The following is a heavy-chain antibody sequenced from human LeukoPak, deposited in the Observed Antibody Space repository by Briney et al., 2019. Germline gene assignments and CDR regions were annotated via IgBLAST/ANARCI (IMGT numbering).Heavy chain of an antibody. CDR2: IIPILGIA. V-gene: IGHV1-69*04. J-gene: IGHJ3*02. CDR1: GYTFTDYY. Sequence: GASVKVSCKASGYTFTDYYMHWVRQAPGQGLEWMGRIIPILGIANYAQKFQGRVTITADKSTSTAYMELSSLRSEDTAVYYCAREARGLFGNLNAFDIWGQGTMVTVSS. CDR3: AREARGLFGNLNAFDI. D-gene: IGHD3-22*01.